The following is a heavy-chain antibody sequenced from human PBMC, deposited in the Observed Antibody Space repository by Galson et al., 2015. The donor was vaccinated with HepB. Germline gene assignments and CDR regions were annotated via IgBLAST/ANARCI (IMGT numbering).Heavy chain of an antibody. CDR3: ARVVPAAIGDDAFDI. D-gene: IGHD2-2*01. CDR1: GGSISSGGYY. J-gene: IGHJ3*02. Sequence: LSLTCTVSGGSISSGGYYWSWIRQHPGKGLEWIGYIYYSGSTYYNPSLKSRVTISVDTSKNQFSLKLSSVTAADTAVYYCARVVPAAIGDDAFDIWGQGTMVTVSS. V-gene: IGHV4-31*03. CDR2: IYYSGST.